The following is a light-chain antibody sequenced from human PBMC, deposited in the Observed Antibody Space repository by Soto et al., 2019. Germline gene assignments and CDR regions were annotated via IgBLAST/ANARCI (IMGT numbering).Light chain of an antibody. CDR1: RTDIGVHH. CDR2: ENN. J-gene: IGLJ1*01. CDR3: GTWDTSRKRV. Sequence: QSVLTQPPSVSAAPGQKVTISCSGSRTDIGVHHVSRYQQFPGTAPKLLIYENNKRLSGIPDRFSGSKSGTSATLDITGLQTGDEADYYCGTWDTSRKRVFGTGTKLTVL. V-gene: IGLV1-51*02.